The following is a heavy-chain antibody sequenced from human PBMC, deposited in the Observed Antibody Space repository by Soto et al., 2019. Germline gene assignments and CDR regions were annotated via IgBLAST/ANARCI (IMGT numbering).Heavy chain of an antibody. V-gene: IGHV1-69*13. CDR1: GGTFSSYA. Sequence: SVKVSCKASGGTFSSYAISWVRQAPGQGLEWMGGIIPIFGTANYAQKFQGRVTITADESTSTAYMELSSLRSEDTAVYYCARHLHIVVVTAIPTHYYYYGMDVWGQGTTVTV. D-gene: IGHD2-21*02. CDR3: ARHLHIVVVTAIPTHYYYYGMDV. J-gene: IGHJ6*02. CDR2: IIPIFGTA.